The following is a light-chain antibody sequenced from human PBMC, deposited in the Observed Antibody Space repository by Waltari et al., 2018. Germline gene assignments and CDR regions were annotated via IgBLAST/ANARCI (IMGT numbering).Light chain of an antibody. J-gene: IGLJ2*01. V-gene: IGLV2-23*02. CDR3: SSYAGGNNLL. CDR1: NSDVGGYDY. Sequence: QSALTQPASVSGSPGQSITISCSGTNSDVGGYDYVSWYQHHPGTAPKLIIYDVTKGPSGVSNRFSGSKSGNTASLTISGLQAEDEADYYCSSYAGGNNLLFGGGTKVTVL. CDR2: DVT.